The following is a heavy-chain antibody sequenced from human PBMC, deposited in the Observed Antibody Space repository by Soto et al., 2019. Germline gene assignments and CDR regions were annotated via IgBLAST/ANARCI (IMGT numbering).Heavy chain of an antibody. V-gene: IGHV3-15*01. D-gene: IGHD3-22*01. CDR1: GFTFSNAW. CDR3: TTGLYYYDSSGYSHTVSY. J-gene: IGHJ4*02. CDR2: IKSKTDGGTT. Sequence: GGSLRLSCAASGFTFSNAWMSWVRQAPGXGLEWVGRIKSKTDGGTTDYAAPVKGRFTISRDDSKNTLYLQMNSLKTEDTAVYYCTTGLYYYDSSGYSHTVSYWGQGTLVTVSS.